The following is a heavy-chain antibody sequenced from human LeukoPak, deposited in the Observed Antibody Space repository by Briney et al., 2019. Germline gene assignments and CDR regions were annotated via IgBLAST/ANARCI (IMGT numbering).Heavy chain of an antibody. CDR1: GYTFTDYY. D-gene: IGHD1-1*01. CDR3: ARALYNWNDVGNDY. J-gene: IGHJ4*02. V-gene: IGHV1-2*02. Sequence: ASVKVSCKASGYTFTDYYMHWVRQAPGQGLEWMGWINPNSGGTNYAQKFQDRVTMTRDTSISTAYMELSTLRSDDTAVYYCARALYNWNDVGNDYWGQGTLVTVSS. CDR2: INPNSGGT.